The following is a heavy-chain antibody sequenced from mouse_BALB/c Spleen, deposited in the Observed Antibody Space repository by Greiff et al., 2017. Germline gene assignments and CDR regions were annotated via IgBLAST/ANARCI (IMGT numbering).Heavy chain of an antibody. CDR2: IWSGGST. V-gene: IGHV2-4-1*01. J-gene: IGHJ4*01. Sequence: QVQLKESGPGLVQPSQSLSITCTVSGFSLTSYGVHWVRQSPGKGLEWLGVIWSGGSTDYNAAFISRLSISKDNSKSQVFFKMNSLQADDTAIYYCASPSATRYAMDYWGQGTSVTVSS. CDR3: ASPSATRYAMDY. D-gene: IGHD1-2*01. CDR1: GFSLTSYG.